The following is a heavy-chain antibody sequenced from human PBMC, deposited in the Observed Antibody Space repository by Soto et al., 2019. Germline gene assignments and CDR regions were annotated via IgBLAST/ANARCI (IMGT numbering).Heavy chain of an antibody. CDR1: GFTFDTYA. Sequence: GGSLRLSCAASGFTFDTYAMHWVRQAPGKGLEWVAVISYDGSNQFYAGSVKGRFTVSRDNSKNTLFLQMHSLRAEDTAVYYCAKVSSGWYDPLAYWGQGTLVTVSS. J-gene: IGHJ4*02. CDR2: ISYDGSNQ. D-gene: IGHD6-19*01. V-gene: IGHV3-30-3*01. CDR3: AKVSSGWYDPLAY.